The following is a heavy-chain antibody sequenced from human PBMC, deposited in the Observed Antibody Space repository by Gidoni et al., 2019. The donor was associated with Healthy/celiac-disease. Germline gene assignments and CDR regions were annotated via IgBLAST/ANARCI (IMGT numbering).Heavy chain of an antibody. CDR2: NYYSGST. D-gene: IGHD1-26*01. J-gene: IGHJ6*02. CDR1: GGSTSRFY. V-gene: IGHV4-59*08. Sequence: VQLQESSPGLAKPSETLSLTVTGPGGSTSRFYWSWIRQRHGKGMEWVGYNYYSGSTNYTPSIKSRVTISVDTSKNQFSLKLSSVTAADTAVYYCARREVGSDYGMDVWGQGTTVTVSS. CDR3: ARREVGSDYGMDV.